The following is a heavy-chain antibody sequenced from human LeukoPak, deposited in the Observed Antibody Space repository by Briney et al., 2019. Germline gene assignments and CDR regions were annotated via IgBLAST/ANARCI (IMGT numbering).Heavy chain of an antibody. J-gene: IGHJ6*04. Sequence: SVKVSCKASGGTFSSYAISWVRQAPGQGLEWKGGIIPIFGTANYAQKFQGRVTITADESTSTAYMELSSLRSEDTAVYYCARGSDIVVVVAAIPYYYGMDVWGKGTTVTVSS. CDR2: IIPIFGTA. V-gene: IGHV1-69*13. D-gene: IGHD2-15*01. CDR3: ARGSDIVVVVAAIPYYYGMDV. CDR1: GGTFSSYA.